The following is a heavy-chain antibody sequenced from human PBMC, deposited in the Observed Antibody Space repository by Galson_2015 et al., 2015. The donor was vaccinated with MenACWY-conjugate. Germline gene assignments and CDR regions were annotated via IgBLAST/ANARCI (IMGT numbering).Heavy chain of an antibody. D-gene: IGHD1-26*01. CDR3: ARHPPGGRGMDV. V-gene: IGHV5-51*01. CDR1: GYSFTTYW. J-gene: IGHJ6*02. Sequence: QSGAEVKKPGESLKISCKTTGYSFTTYWIAWVRQMPGTGLEWVGLINPVDSNIRYSPSFQGQVTISADESISTAYLQWSSLKASDTAMYYCARHPPGGRGMDVWGRGTTGTVSS. CDR2: INPVDSNI.